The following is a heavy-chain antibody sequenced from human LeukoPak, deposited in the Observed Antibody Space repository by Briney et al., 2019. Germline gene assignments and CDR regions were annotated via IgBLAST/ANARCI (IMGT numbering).Heavy chain of an antibody. CDR3: ASELAAAGNWFDP. CDR2: IYTSGST. Sequence: SQTLSLTCTVSGGSISSGSYYWSWIRQPAGKGLEWIGRIYTSGSTNYNPSLKNRVTISVDTSKNQFSLKLSSVTAADTAVYYCASELAAAGNWFDPWGQGTLVTVSS. D-gene: IGHD6-13*01. V-gene: IGHV4-61*02. J-gene: IGHJ5*02. CDR1: GGSISSGSYY.